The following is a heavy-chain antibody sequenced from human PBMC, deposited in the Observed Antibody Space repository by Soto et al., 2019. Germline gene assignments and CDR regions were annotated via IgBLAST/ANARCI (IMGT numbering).Heavy chain of an antibody. CDR3: ARGGPWAFLSDS. CDR1: GYSFTRYY. CDR2: ISAYNGNT. V-gene: IGHV1-18*01. D-gene: IGHD1-26*01. J-gene: IGHJ5*01. Sequence: ASVKVSCKASGYSFTRYYINWVRQAPGQGLEWMGWISAYNGNTHYEEKLQGRVTLTTDTSTSTAYMELRSLRSDDTAVYFCARGGPWAFLSDSWGQGTLVPVSS.